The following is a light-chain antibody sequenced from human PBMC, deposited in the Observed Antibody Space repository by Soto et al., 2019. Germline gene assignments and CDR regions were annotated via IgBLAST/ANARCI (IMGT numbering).Light chain of an antibody. CDR1: QSVSSN. CDR2: GAS. J-gene: IGKJ2*01. CDR3: QQYASSPYT. Sequence: EIVMTQSPATLSVSPGERATLSCRASQSVSSNLAWYQQKPGQAPRLLIYGASKRATGIPDRVSGSGSGTDFTLTISRLEPEDFAVYYCQQYASSPYTFGQGTKVDIK. V-gene: IGKV3-20*01.